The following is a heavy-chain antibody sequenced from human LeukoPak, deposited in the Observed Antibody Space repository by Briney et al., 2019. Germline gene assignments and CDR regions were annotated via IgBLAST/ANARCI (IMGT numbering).Heavy chain of an antibody. Sequence: GGSLRLSCAASGFTVSSNYMSWVRQAPGKGLEWVSVIYGGGSTYYADSVKGRFTISRDNSKNTLYLQMNSLRAEDTAVYYCARVSNYYGSGSDYWGQGTLVTVSS. J-gene: IGHJ4*02. D-gene: IGHD3-10*01. CDR3: ARVSNYYGSGSDY. CDR2: IYGGGST. CDR1: GFTVSSNY. V-gene: IGHV3-66*01.